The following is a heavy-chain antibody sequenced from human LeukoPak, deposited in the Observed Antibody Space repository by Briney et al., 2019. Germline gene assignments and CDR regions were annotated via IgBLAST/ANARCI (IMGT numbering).Heavy chain of an antibody. J-gene: IGHJ3*01. V-gene: IGHV4-59*12. CDR3: ARTLHSGWYLGRSSDV. CDR2: IYYSGST. Sequence: SETLSLTCTVSGGSISSYYWSWIRQPPGKGLEWIGSIYYSGSTYYNPSLKSRVTISVDTSKNQFSLKLSSVTAADTAVYYCARTLHSGWYLGRSSDVWGRGTMVTVSS. D-gene: IGHD6-19*01. CDR1: GGSISSYY.